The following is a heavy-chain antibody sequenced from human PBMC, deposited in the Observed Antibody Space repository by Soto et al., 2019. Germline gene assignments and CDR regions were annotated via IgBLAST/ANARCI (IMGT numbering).Heavy chain of an antibody. V-gene: IGHV4-39*01. CDR1: GGSISDISYC. Sequence: RSLTCTVSGGSISDISYCWGWIRQPPGKGLQWIGCMFYSGATYYNPSLKTRVTLSVDTSKNEFSLKLVSVTAPDTAVYYCARHRGCSYWLDPWGQGTLVTVSS. J-gene: IGHJ5*02. CDR3: ARHRGCSYWLDP. CDR2: MFYSGAT. D-gene: IGHD2-15*01.